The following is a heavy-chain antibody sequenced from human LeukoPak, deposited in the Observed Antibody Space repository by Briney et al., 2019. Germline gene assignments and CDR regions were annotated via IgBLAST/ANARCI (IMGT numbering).Heavy chain of an antibody. D-gene: IGHD2-2*01. CDR1: GFSLSTSGMR. CDR3: ARIGTSSCRYYFDY. J-gene: IGHJ4*02. CDR2: IDWDDDK. Sequence: SGPALVKPTQTLTLTCTFSGFSLSTSGMRVSWIRQPPGKALEWLARIDWDDDKFYSTSLKTRLTISKDTSKNQVVLTMTNMDPVDTATYYCARIGTSSCRYYFDYWGQGTLVTVSS. V-gene: IGHV2-70*04.